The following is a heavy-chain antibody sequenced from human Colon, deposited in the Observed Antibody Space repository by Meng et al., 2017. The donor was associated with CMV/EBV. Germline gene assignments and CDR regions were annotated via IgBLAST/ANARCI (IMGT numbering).Heavy chain of an antibody. D-gene: IGHD3-3*01. CDR3: ARIYYESWSGFYRDH. CDR2: INQDGNEK. CDR1: GFALSSYW. J-gene: IGHJ1*01. Sequence: GESLKISCAASGFALSSYWRSWVRQAPGKGLEWVANINQDGNEKYYVDSVKGRFTASRDNAKNSLYLQMSSLRVEDTAVYFCARIYYESWSGFYRDHWGQGTLVTVSS. V-gene: IGHV3-7*01.